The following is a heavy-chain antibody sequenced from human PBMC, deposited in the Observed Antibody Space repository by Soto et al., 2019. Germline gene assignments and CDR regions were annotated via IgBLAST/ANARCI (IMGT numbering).Heavy chain of an antibody. D-gene: IGHD2-8*01. CDR1: CYTFTSYG. J-gene: IGHJ6*02. V-gene: IGHV1-18*01. CDR2: ISAYNGNT. CDR3: VRAGKCCTHDVCAFSGTDV. Sequence: QVQLLQSGAEVKKPGASVKVSCKASCYTFTSYGISWVRPATGQGLEWMGWISAYNGNTNYALTFQGKITMTTDKDTSTAYLELRSVLSDDPAVYDCVRAGKCCTHDVCAFSGTDVRGQGTTVTVSS.